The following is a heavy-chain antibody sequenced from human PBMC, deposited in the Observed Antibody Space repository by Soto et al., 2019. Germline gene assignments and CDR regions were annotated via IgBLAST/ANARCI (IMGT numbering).Heavy chain of an antibody. CDR2: ISYDGSNK. Sequence: GGSLRLSCAASGFTFSSYGMHWVRQAPGKGLEWVAVISYDGSNKYYADSVKGRFTISRDNSKNTLYLQMNSLRAEDTAVYYCAKDAAARGEGEPYYYYYMDVWGKGTTVTVSS. J-gene: IGHJ6*03. D-gene: IGHD6-6*01. CDR3: AKDAAARGEGEPYYYYYMDV. CDR1: GFTFSSYG. V-gene: IGHV3-30*18.